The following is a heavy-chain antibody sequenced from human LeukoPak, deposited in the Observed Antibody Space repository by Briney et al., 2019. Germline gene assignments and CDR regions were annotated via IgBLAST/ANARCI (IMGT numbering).Heavy chain of an antibody. Sequence: GSLRLSCSASGFTFSTYGMNWVRQAPGKGLEWVAVIWYDGSHANYADAVKGRFTISRDNSKNTLYLQMNSPRAEDTAVYYCARDRGYSSRWNFGRDYYMDVWGKGTTVTVSS. V-gene: IGHV3-33*01. D-gene: IGHD6-13*01. CDR2: IWYDGSHA. CDR1: GFTFSTYG. CDR3: ARDRGYSSRWNFGRDYYMDV. J-gene: IGHJ6*03.